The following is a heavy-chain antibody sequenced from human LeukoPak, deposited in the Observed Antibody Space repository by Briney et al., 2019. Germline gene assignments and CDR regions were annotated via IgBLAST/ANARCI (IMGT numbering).Heavy chain of an antibody. D-gene: IGHD6-13*01. CDR3: ASSSSWELIDH. CDR2: INHSGST. CDR1: GGSFSGYY. J-gene: IGHJ4*02. Sequence: SETLSLTCAVYGGSFSGYYWSWIRQPPGKGLEWIGEINHSGSTNYNPSLKSRVTISVDTSKNQFSLKLSSVTAADTAVYYCASSSSWELIDHWGQGTLFTVTS. V-gene: IGHV4-34*01.